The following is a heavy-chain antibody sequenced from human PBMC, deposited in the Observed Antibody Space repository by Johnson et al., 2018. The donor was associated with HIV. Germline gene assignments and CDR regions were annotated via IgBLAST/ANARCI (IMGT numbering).Heavy chain of an antibody. D-gene: IGHD3-10*01. J-gene: IGHJ3*01. CDR2: IRYDGSNK. CDR1: GFTFSSYG. CDR3: YCTDHFGAGRESKGTFDA. Sequence: QVQLVESGGGVVQPGGSLRLSCAASGFTFSSYGMHWVRQAPGKGLEWVAFIRYDGSNKYYADSVKGRFTISRDNSKSTLYLQMNSLRAEDTAVSSCYCTDHFGAGRESKGTFDAWGQGTMVTVSS. V-gene: IGHV3-30*02.